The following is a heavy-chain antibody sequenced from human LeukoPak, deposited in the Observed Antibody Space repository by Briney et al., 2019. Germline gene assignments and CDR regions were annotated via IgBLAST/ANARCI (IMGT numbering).Heavy chain of an antibody. V-gene: IGHV3-23*01. Sequence: GGSLRLSCAASGFTFSSYAMSWVRQAPGKGLEWASAISGSGGSTYYGDSVKGRFTISRDNSENTLYLQMNSLRAEDTALYYCAKIVIATAANFFDYWGQGTLVTVSS. CDR3: AKIVIATAANFFDY. D-gene: IGHD2-2*01. CDR2: ISGSGGST. J-gene: IGHJ4*02. CDR1: GFTFSSYA.